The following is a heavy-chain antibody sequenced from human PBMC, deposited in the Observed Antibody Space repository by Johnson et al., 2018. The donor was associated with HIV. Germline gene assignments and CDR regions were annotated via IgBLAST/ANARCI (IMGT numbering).Heavy chain of an antibody. D-gene: IGHD6-13*01. CDR1: GFAFSNFG. V-gene: IGHV3-30*18. J-gene: IGHJ3*02. CDR2: TSYDGSNK. Sequence: QVQLVESGGGLVQPGRSLRLSCAASGFAFSNFGMHWVRQAPGKGLEWVAVTSYDGSNKYYADSVKGRFTISRDNAKNSLYLQMNSLRAEDTALYYCAKSWAYSSSWYGGFDPFDMWGQGTMVTVSS. CDR3: AKSWAYSSSWYGGFDPFDM.